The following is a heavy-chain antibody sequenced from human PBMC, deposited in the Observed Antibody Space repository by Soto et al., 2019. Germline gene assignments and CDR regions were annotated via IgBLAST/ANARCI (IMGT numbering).Heavy chain of an antibody. D-gene: IGHD7-27*01. CDR3: ARTRNWGSYYFDY. CDR2: IYNIGST. V-gene: IGHV4-59*01. CDR1: GGSISSYY. Sequence: QVQLQESGPGLVKPSETLSLTCTVSGGSISSYYWSWIRQPPGKGLEWIGYIYNIGSTNYNPALKSRVTISVDTSKNQIYLKLSSVTAADTAVYYCARTRNWGSYYFDYWGQGNLVTVSS. J-gene: IGHJ4*02.